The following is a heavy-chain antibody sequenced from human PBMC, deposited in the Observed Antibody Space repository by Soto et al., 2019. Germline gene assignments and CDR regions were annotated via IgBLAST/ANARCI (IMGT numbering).Heavy chain of an antibody. CDR1: GGSFSNHA. CDR3: ARGRGIGFSSSWNIYWYYNMDV. D-gene: IGHD6-13*01. V-gene: IGHV1-69*01. Sequence: QVQLEQSGTELKRPGSSVKVSCKAAGGSFSNHALSWVRQASGQRLEWIGGIIPVFGTTNYAQRFQGRVKITADDSATTAHMELRSLRYDDTAVYFCARGRGIGFSSSWNIYWYYNMDVWGQGTTVTVSS. CDR2: IIPVFGTT. J-gene: IGHJ6*02.